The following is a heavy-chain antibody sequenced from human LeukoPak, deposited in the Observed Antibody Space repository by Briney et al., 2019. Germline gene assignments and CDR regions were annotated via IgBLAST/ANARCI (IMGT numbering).Heavy chain of an antibody. CDR1: GYSISSSYY. J-gene: IGHJ5*02. D-gene: IGHD3-10*01. V-gene: IGHV4-39*01. Sequence: PSETLSLTCTVSGYSISSSYYWGWIRQPPRKGLEWIGSIYYSGSTYYNPSLKSRVTISVDTSKNQFSLKLSSVTAADTAVYYCARLCAMVRGVIITTLPPKHNWFDPWGQGTLVTVSS. CDR3: ARLCAMVRGVIITTLPPKHNWFDP. CDR2: IYYSGST.